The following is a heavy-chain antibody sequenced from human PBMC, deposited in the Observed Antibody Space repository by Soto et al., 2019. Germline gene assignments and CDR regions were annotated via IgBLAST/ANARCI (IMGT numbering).Heavy chain of an antibody. CDR1: GFTFRNYA. CDR3: AKRGDIVEVSRTFVGYGMDV. CDR2: ISGNGGDI. J-gene: IGHJ6*02. D-gene: IGHD2-2*01. Sequence: PGGSLRLSCEASGFTFRNYAISWVRQAPGKGLEWVSRISGNGGDINYADSVRGRFTISRDNSKNTLYLQMNSLRAEDTAVYYCAKRGDIVEVSRTFVGYGMDVWGQGTTVTSP. V-gene: IGHV3-23*01.